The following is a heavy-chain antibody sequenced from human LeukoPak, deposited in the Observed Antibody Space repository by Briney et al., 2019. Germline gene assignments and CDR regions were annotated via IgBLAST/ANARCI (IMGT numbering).Heavy chain of an antibody. V-gene: IGHV3-48*03. CDR3: AELGITMIGGV. D-gene: IGHD3-10*02. Sequence: GGSLRLSCAATGFAFSSYEMNWVRQAPGKGLEWVSYISSSGSTIYYAVSVKGRFTISRDNAKNSLYLQMNSLRAEDTAVYYCAELGITMIGGVWGKGTTVTISS. CDR2: ISSSGSTI. CDR1: GFAFSSYE. J-gene: IGHJ6*04.